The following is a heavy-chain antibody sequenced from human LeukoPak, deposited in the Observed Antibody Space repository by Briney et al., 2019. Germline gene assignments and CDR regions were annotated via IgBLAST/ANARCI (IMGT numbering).Heavy chain of an antibody. Sequence: PGGSLRLSCAASGFTFSSYGMSWVRQAPGKGLEWVSAISGSGGSTYYADSVKGRFTISRDNSKNTLYLQMNSLRAEDTAVYYCAKVQGPMIYYFDYWGQGTLVTVSS. CDR2: ISGSGGST. CDR1: GFTFSSYG. CDR3: AKVQGPMIYYFDY. V-gene: IGHV3-23*01. J-gene: IGHJ4*02. D-gene: IGHD3-16*01.